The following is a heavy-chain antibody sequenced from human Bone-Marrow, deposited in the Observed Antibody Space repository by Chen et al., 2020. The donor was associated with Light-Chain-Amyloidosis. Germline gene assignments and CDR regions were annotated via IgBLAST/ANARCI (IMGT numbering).Heavy chain of an antibody. D-gene: IGHD7-27*01. CDR2: VWYDGSKK. CDR1: GFLFNTYA. V-gene: IGHV3-33*01. J-gene: IGHJ2*01. CDR3: ARDRPKLGVWYFDL. Sequence: QVQLVESGGGAVQPGKPLRLPCAASGFLFNTYAMHWVRQAPGKGLEWVATVWYDGSKKQYGDSVKGRFTISRDNSKNTIYLQMNNLTVEDTAVYFCARDRPKLGVWYFDLWGRGTLLTVSS.